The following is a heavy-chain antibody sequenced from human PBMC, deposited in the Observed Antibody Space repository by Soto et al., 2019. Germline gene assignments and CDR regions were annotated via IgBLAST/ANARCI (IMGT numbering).Heavy chain of an antibody. V-gene: IGHV3-23*01. CDR2: ISSSGTTL. CDR1: GFTFRNKD. CDR3: ATGPAGMVQDQAGVERVDL. J-gene: IGHJ5*02. Sequence: EVQLLESGGDLVQPGGSLRLSCAASGFTFRNKDMTWVSQAPGKGLEWGSGISSSGTTLLYHESVKGRVIISRDNSRNTIHLQMNSLRADDTAVYFCATGPAGMVQDQAGVERVDLWGQGTVVTVSS. D-gene: IGHD1-1*01.